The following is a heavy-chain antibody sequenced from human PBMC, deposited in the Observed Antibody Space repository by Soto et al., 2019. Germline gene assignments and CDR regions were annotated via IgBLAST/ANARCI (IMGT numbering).Heavy chain of an antibody. J-gene: IGHJ6*02. V-gene: IGHV3-11*06. Sequence: HVQMVESGGDLVKPGGSLRLSCAVSGFTFSDYYMSWFRQAPEQVLEWVAYISGRGNYTNYADSVRGRFTISRDNIKNSLFLQMNSLRDEDTAIYYCARDGGEIIAAATGGGYGMDVWGQGTTVIVSS. CDR3: ARDGGEIIAAATGGGYGMDV. D-gene: IGHD6-6*01. CDR2: ISGRGNYT. CDR1: GFTFSDYY.